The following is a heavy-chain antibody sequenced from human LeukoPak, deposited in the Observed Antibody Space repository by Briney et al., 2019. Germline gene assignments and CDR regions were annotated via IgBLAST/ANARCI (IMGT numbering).Heavy chain of an antibody. V-gene: IGHV3-9*01. CDR1: GFTFDDYA. J-gene: IGHJ5*02. CDR3: AKDPGPGGWRWCDP. Sequence: PGRSLRLSCAASGFTFDDYAMHSVRHAAGEGRECVPGISWNSGSIGYADSVEGRLTIYRDHAKHSLYQQTDCLRAEETALYYCAKDPGPGGWRWCDPGGEGTVVTVSS. CDR2: ISWNSGSI. D-gene: IGHD3-16*01.